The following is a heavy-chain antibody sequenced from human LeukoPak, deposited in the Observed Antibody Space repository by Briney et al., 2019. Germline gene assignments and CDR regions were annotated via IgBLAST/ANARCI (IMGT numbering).Heavy chain of an antibody. CDR1: GFTFSSYS. Sequence: GGSLRLSCAASGFTFSSYSMNWVRQAPGKGLEWVSSISSSSSYLYYADSVKGRFTISRDNAKNSLYLQMNSLRAEDTAVYYCARDTSGMFGYWGQGTLVTVSS. J-gene: IGHJ4*02. CDR3: ARDTSGMFGY. CDR2: ISSSSSYL. D-gene: IGHD3-10*02. V-gene: IGHV3-21*01.